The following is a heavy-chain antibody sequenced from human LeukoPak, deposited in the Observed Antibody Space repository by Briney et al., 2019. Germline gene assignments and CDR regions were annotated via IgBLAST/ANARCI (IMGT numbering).Heavy chain of an antibody. Sequence: GGSLRLSCTASGFTFGDYAMSWFRQAPGKGLEWVGFIRSKAYGGTTEYAASVKGRFTISRDDSKSTAYLQMNSLKTEDTAVYYCTRVREYGSSWYRYYYYYMDVWGKGTTVTVSS. D-gene: IGHD6-13*01. CDR2: IRSKAYGGTT. V-gene: IGHV3-49*03. CDR1: GFTFGDYA. J-gene: IGHJ6*03. CDR3: TRVREYGSSWYRYYYYYMDV.